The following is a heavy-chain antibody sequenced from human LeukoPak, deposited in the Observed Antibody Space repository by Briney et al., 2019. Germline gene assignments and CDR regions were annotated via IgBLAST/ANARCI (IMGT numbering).Heavy chain of an antibody. D-gene: IGHD6-19*01. J-gene: IGHJ4*02. V-gene: IGHV4-38-2*02. Sequence: SETLSLTCAVSGYSINSGYYWGWIRQPPGKGLEWIGSIYHSGSTYYNPSLKSRVTISVDTSKNQFSLKLSSVTAADTAVYYCARDLIAVAAFDYWGQGILVTVSS. CDR1: GYSINSGYY. CDR3: ARDLIAVAAFDY. CDR2: IYHSGST.